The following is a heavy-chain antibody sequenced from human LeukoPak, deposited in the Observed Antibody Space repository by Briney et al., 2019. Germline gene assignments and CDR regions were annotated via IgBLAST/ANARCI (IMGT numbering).Heavy chain of an antibody. D-gene: IGHD6-19*01. V-gene: IGHV4-59*01. CDR2: IYYSGST. CDR1: GGSISSYY. Sequence: PSETLSLTCTVSGGSISSYYWSWIRQPPGKGLEWIGYIYYSGSTNYNPSLKSRVTISVDTSKNQFSLKLSSVTAADTAAYYCARGEEWLGELDYWGQGTLVTVSS. J-gene: IGHJ4*02. CDR3: ARGEEWLGELDY.